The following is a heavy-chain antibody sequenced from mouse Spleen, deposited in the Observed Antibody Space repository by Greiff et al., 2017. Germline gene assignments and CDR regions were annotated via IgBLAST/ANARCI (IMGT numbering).Heavy chain of an antibody. V-gene: IGHV1-9*01. Sequence: VQLHQSGAGLMKPGASVKLSCRATGSKFTGSWLGWVKQRPGHGLEWIGEILPGSGSTNYNEKFKGKATFTADTSSNTAYMQLSSLTTEDSAIYYCARWIYYGNSRGFAYWGQGTLVTVSA. CDR1: GSKFTGSW. J-gene: IGHJ3*01. CDR3: ARWIYYGNSRGFAY. CDR2: ILPGSGST. D-gene: IGHD2-1*01.